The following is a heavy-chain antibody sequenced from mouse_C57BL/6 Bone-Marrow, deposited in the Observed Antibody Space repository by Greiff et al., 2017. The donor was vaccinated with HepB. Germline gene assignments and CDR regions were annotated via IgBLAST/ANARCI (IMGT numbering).Heavy chain of an antibody. CDR3: ARPYYGSREYYAMDY. CDR2: IYPGSGST. V-gene: IGHV1-55*01. J-gene: IGHJ4*01. D-gene: IGHD1-1*01. Sequence: QVQLQQPGAELVKPGASVKMSCKASGYTFTSYWITWVKQRPGQGLEWIGDIYPGSGSTNYNEKFKSKATLTVDTSSSTAYMQLSSLTSEDSAVYYCARPYYGSREYYAMDYWGQGTSVTVSS. CDR1: GYTFTSYW.